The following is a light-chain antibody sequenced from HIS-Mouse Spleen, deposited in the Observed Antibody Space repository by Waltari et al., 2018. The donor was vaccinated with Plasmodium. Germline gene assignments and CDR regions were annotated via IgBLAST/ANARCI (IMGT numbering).Light chain of an antibody. J-gene: IGLJ3*02. Sequence: SYELTQPPSVSVSPGQTARITCSGDALPNTYAYWYQQKSGQAPVLVIYEDSKRPSGIPERFSGSSSGTMATLTISGAQVEDEADYYCYSTDSSGNHLWVFGGGTKLTVL. CDR2: EDS. CDR1: ALPNTY. CDR3: YSTDSSGNHLWV. V-gene: IGLV3-10*01.